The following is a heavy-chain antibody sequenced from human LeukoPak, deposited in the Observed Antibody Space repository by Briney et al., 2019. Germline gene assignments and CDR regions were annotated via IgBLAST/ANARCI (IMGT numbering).Heavy chain of an antibody. CDR1: GFTFSSYS. CDR3: ARDWGGVRGVIASDF. V-gene: IGHV3-21*01. J-gene: IGHJ4*02. CDR2: ISSSSSYI. D-gene: IGHD3-10*01. Sequence: AGSLRLSCAASGFTFSSYSMNWVRQAPGKGLEWVSSISSSSSYIYYADSVKGRFTISRDNAKNSLYLQMNSLRAEDTAVYYCARDWGGVRGVIASDFWGQGTLVTVSS.